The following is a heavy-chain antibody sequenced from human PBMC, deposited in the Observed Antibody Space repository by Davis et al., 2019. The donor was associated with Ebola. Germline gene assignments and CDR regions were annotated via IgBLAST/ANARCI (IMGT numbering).Heavy chain of an antibody. D-gene: IGHD3-10*01. CDR3: ARLDVRTGYYYPTLYYFDY. V-gene: IGHV4-39*01. CDR1: GGSISSSSYY. Sequence: SETLSLTCTVSGGSISSSSYYWGWIRQPPGKGLEWIGSIYYSGSTYYNPSLKSRVTISVDTSKNQFSLKLSSVTAADTAVYYCARLDVRTGYYYPTLYYFDYWGQGALVTVSS. J-gene: IGHJ4*02. CDR2: IYYSGST.